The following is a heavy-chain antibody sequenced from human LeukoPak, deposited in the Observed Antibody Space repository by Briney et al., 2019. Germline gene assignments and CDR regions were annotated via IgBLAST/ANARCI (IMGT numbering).Heavy chain of an antibody. D-gene: IGHD3-22*01. J-gene: IGHJ4*02. CDR2: IYHSGST. V-gene: IGHV4-30-2*01. Sequence: SETLSLTCTVSGGSISSGGYYWSWIRQPPGKGLEWIGYIYHSGSTYYNPSLKSRVTISVDRSKNQFSLKLSSVTAADTAVYYCARAGTDSSGYYDYWGQGTLVTVSS. CDR3: ARAGTDSSGYYDY. CDR1: GGSISSGGYY.